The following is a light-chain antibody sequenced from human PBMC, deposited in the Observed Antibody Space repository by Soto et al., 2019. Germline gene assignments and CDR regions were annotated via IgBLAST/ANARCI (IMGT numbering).Light chain of an antibody. CDR1: QSVSIL. CDR2: GAS. J-gene: IGKJ1*01. CDR3: QQYKNWPTWT. V-gene: IGKV3-15*01. Sequence: IVMTQSPATLFLSPGERATLSWGASQSVSILLAWYQQKPGQAPRLLVYGASTRATGIPARFSGSVSGTEFTLTISSLQSEDFAVYYGQQYKNWPTWTFGQGTKVDIK.